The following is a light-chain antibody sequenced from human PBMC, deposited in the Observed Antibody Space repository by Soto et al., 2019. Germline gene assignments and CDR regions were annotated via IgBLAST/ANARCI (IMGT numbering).Light chain of an antibody. J-gene: IGKJ4*01. CDR1: QDISIY. CDR2: GAS. V-gene: IGKV1-27*01. Sequence: DIQMTQSPSSLSASAGDRITITCRASQDISIYLAWYRQRPGEVPKLLIYGASTLQSGVPSRFSGSRSGTEFTLTISSLQPEDVATYYCQKYNRAPLTFGGWTKVEIK. CDR3: QKYNRAPLT.